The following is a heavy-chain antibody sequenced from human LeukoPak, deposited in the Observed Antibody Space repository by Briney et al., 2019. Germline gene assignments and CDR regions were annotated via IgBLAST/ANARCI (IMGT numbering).Heavy chain of an antibody. Sequence: PSEILSLTCTVSGGSISSYYWSWIRQPPGKGLEWIGYIYYSGSINYNPSLKSRVTISVDTSKNQFSLKLSSVTAADTAVYYCARLMGMDVWGQGTTVTVSS. J-gene: IGHJ6*02. V-gene: IGHV4-59*08. D-gene: IGHD3-16*01. CDR1: GGSISSYY. CDR2: IYYSGSI. CDR3: ARLMGMDV.